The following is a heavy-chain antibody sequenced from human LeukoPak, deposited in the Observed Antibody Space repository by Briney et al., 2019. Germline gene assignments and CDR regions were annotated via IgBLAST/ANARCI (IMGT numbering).Heavy chain of an antibody. CDR3: ARDSDGNLDY. Sequence: SETLSLTGTVSGGSISSHYWSWIRQPPGKGLEWIGYIYYSGSTNYNPSLKSRVTISVDTSKNQFSLKLSSVTAADTAVYYCARDSDGNLDYWGQGTLVTVSS. CDR2: IYYSGST. V-gene: IGHV4-59*11. D-gene: IGHD3-10*01. J-gene: IGHJ4*02. CDR1: GGSISSHY.